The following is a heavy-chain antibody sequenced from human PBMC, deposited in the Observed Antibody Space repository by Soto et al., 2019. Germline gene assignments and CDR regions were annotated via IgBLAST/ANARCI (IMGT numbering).Heavy chain of an antibody. V-gene: IGHV4-59*08. CDR1: GGSISNYY. D-gene: IGHD4-17*01. J-gene: IGHJ4*02. CDR2: VYSSGST. Sequence: SETLSLTCTVSGGSISNYYWSWIRQPPGKGLEWIGAVYSSGSTYYNPSLKSRVSMSVDTSKNQFSLNVSSVTAADTALYFCARQYTVTVSYFDYWGLGTLVTVSS. CDR3: ARQYTVTVSYFDY.